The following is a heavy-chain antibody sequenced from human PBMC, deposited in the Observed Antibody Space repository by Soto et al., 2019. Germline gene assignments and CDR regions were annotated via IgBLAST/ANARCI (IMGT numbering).Heavy chain of an antibody. CDR2: IYSGGST. CDR1: GFTVSSNY. D-gene: IGHD3-3*01. Sequence: EVQLVESGGGLVQPGGSLRLSCAASGFTVSSNYMSWVRQAPGKGLEWVSVIYSGGSTYYADSVKGRFTISRDNSKNTLYLQMNSLRAEDTAVYYCARISFGVVTNDYWGQGTLVTVSS. CDR3: ARISFGVVTNDY. V-gene: IGHV3-66*01. J-gene: IGHJ4*02.